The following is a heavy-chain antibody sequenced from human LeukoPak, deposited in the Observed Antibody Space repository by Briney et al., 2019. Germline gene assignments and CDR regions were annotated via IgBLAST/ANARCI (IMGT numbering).Heavy chain of an antibody. V-gene: IGHV3-23*01. D-gene: IGHD5-12*01. J-gene: IGHJ4*02. CDR3: AKASFGYSGYDPLDFDY. CDR1: GFTFSSYA. CDR2: ISGSGGST. Sequence: PGGSLRLPCAASGFTFSSYAMSWVRQAPGKGLEWVSAISGSGGSTYYADSVKGRFTISRDNSKNTLYLQMNSLRAEDTAVYYCAKASFGYSGYDPLDFDYWGQGTLVTVSS.